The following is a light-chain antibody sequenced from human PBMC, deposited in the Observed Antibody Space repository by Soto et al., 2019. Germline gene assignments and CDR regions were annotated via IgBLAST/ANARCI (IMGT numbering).Light chain of an antibody. CDR2: GAS. V-gene: IGKV3-20*01. CDR3: QQYGSSPLT. CDR1: QSITRNY. Sequence: EIVLTQSPGTLSLYQGERATFTCRASQSITRNYLAWYQQKPGQAPRLLIYGASNRATGIPDRFSGSGSGTDFTLTISRLETEDSAVYYCQQYGSSPLTFGGGTKVQSK. J-gene: IGKJ4*01.